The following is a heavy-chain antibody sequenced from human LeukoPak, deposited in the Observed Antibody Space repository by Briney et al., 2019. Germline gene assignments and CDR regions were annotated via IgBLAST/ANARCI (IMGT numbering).Heavy chain of an antibody. CDR3: ARVGFWSGYYHDAFDI. V-gene: IGHV4-4*07. J-gene: IGHJ3*02. D-gene: IGHD3-3*01. CDR2: IYTSGST. Sequence: SETLSLTCTVSGGSISSYYWSWIRQPAGKGLEWIGRIYTSGSTNYNPSLKSRVTMSVDTSKNRFSLKLSSVTAADTAVYYCARVGFWSGYYHDAFDIWGQGTMVTVSS. CDR1: GGSISSYY.